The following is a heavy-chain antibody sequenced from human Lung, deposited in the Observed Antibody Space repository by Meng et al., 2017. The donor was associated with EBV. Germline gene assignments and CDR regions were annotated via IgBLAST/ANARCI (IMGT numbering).Heavy chain of an antibody. J-gene: IGHJ4*02. D-gene: IGHD2-2*01. Sequence: GRRGGSGGGLVQPGRSLISSCATLGFTFSNYGRQWVRQAHAKGLEWVAVIAHDGSVKYYADSVEGRFTISRDNSKNTLDLEMNSLTPEDTALYYCAKEGSKYASAWFDYWGQGTLVTVSS. CDR1: GFTFSNYG. CDR2: IAHDGSVK. CDR3: AKEGSKYASAWFDY. V-gene: IGHV3-30*18.